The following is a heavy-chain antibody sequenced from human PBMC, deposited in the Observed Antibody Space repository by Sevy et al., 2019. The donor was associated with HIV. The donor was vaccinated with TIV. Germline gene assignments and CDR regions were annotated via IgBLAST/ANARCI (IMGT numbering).Heavy chain of an antibody. D-gene: IGHD6-13*01. J-gene: IGHJ4*02. Sequence: ASVKVSCKASGYTFNNYYIHWVRQAPGQGLEWMGVINPSGGSTYYAQKFQGRVTMTRDTSTSTVYMELSSLRYEDTAVYYCARGDGTGLCFDYWGQGTLVTVSS. V-gene: IGHV1-46*02. CDR2: INPSGGST. CDR1: GYTFNNYY. CDR3: ARGDGTGLCFDY.